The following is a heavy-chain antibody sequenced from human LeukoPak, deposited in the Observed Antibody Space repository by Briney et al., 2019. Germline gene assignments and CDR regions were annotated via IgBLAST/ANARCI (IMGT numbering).Heavy chain of an antibody. CDR3: ARHFNILTGYYKTIDY. V-gene: IGHV5-10-1*01. CDR1: GYTFSNYW. D-gene: IGHD3-9*01. CDR2: INPSDSYT. J-gene: IGHJ4*02. Sequence: GESLRISCKGSGYTFSNYWITWVRHMPGKGLEWMARINPSDSYTNYSPYFQGHVTISVDKSITTAYLQWSSLKASDTAMYYCARHFNILTGYYKTIDYWGQGSLVTVSS.